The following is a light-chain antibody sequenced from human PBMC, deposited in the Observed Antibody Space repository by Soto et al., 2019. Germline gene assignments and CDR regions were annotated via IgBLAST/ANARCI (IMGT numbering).Light chain of an antibody. Sequence: QAVLSQPPSVSGAPGQRVAISCTWSSSNIGAGYDAHWFQQVPGTAPKLLIYGSTNRPSGVPDRFSGSKSGNSASLAITGLQAEDEADYYCQSYDSSLGGNYVFGTGTKVTVL. V-gene: IGLV1-40*01. CDR1: SSNIGAGYD. J-gene: IGLJ1*01. CDR2: GST. CDR3: QSYDSSLGGNYV.